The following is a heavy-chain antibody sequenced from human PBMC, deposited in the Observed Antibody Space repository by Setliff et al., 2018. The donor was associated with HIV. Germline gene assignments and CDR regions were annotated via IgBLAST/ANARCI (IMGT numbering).Heavy chain of an antibody. D-gene: IGHD1-26*01. Sequence: SETLSLTCNVSGGSINSRTHYWGWMRQPPGKGLEWIGSIFYSGINYYNPSLEGRITLSIDLSKNQFSLKLTSVTAADSALYFCVRQSGSFWYVDPWGQGTQFTVSS. CDR3: VRQSGSFWYVDP. V-gene: IGHV4-39*01. CDR2: IFYSGIN. J-gene: IGHJ5*02. CDR1: GGSINSRTHY.